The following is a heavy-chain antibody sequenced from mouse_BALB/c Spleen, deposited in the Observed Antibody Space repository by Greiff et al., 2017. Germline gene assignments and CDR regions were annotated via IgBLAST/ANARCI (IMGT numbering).Heavy chain of an antibody. J-gene: IGHJ4*01. CDR2: INSNGGST. Sequence: EVKLVESGGGLVQPGGSLKLSCAASGFTFSSYGMSWVRQTPDKRLELVATINSNGGSTYYPDSLKGRFTISRNNAKNTLYLQMSSLKSEDTAMYYCARDRRNYAMDDWGQGTSVTVSS. CDR1: GFTFSSYG. V-gene: IGHV5-6-3*01. CDR3: ARDRRNYAMDD.